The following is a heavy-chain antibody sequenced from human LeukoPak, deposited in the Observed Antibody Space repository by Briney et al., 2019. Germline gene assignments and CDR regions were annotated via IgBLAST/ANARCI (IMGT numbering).Heavy chain of an antibody. V-gene: IGHV3-23*01. CDR2: ISGSGGST. D-gene: IGHD6-6*01. J-gene: IGHJ4*02. Sequence: GGSLRLSCAASGFTFSSYAMSWVRQAPGKGLEWVSAISGSGGSTYYADPVKGRFTISRDNSKNTLYLQMDSLRAEDTAVYYCAKDLGYSSSSAYFDYWGQGTLVTVSS. CDR3: AKDLGYSSSSAYFDY. CDR1: GFTFSSYA.